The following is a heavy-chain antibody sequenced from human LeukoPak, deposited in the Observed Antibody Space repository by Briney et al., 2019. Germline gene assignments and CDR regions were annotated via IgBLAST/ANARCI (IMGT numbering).Heavy chain of an antibody. D-gene: IGHD6-13*01. CDR1: GGSISTYY. CDR3: ARENSNSWYLDY. V-gene: IGHV4-59*01. CDR2: IYNSGST. Sequence: SETLSLTCTVSGGSISTYYWSWIRQPPGKGLEWIGYIYNSGSTNYNPSLKSRLTISVDTSKNQFSLKLSSVTAADTAVYYCARENSNSWYLDYWGQGTLVTVSS. J-gene: IGHJ4*02.